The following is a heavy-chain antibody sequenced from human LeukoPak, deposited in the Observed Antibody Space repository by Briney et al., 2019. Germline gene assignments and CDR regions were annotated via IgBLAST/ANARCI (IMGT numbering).Heavy chain of an antibody. CDR1: GFTFTTYW. V-gene: IGHV3-7*01. CDR3: ASGHEANVLLWFGGPGHPYYFDY. CDR2: INHGGTEK. D-gene: IGHD3-10*01. J-gene: IGHJ4*02. Sequence: PGESLRLSCAASGFTFTTYWMSWVRQLPGKGLEWVANINHGGTEKYYVDSVKGRFTISRDNAKNSLYLQMNSLRAEDTAVYYCASGHEANVLLWFGGPGHPYYFDYWGQGTLVTVSS.